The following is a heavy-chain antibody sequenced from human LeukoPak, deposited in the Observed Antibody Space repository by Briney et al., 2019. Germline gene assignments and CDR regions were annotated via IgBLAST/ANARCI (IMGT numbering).Heavy chain of an antibody. D-gene: IGHD1-26*01. V-gene: IGHV3-48*03. CDR2: ISSSGGSI. CDR1: GFTFGSYW. Sequence: WGSLRLSCAASGFTFGSYWMHWVRQAPGKGLEWVSYISSSGGSIFYADSVRGRFTISRDNAKNSLYLQMNSLRAEDTAVYYCARGWGLGYRGQGTLGTVSS. J-gene: IGHJ4*02. CDR3: ARGWGLGY.